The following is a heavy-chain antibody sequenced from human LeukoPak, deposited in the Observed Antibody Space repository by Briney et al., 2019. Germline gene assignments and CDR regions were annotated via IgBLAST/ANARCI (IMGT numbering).Heavy chain of an antibody. CDR2: IKPDASEK. CDR1: KFSFNNYW. D-gene: IGHD5-18*01. J-gene: IGHJ4*02. CDR3: ARPGLRGYSYGIDF. V-gene: IGHV3-7*03. Sequence: GGSLRLSCVGSKFSFNNYWMNWVRQAPGKGLEWVANIKPDASEKSYVDSVKGRFTLSRDNAKNSLYLQMNSLRAEDTAVYYCARPGLRGYSYGIDFWGQGTLVTVSS.